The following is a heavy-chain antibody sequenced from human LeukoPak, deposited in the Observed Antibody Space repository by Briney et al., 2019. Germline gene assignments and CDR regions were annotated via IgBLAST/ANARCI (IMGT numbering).Heavy chain of an antibody. Sequence: SETLSLTCTVSGGSISSYYWSWIRQPAGKGLEWIGEIHHSGSTNYNPSLKSRVTISVDTSKNQFSLKLSSVTAADTAVYYCARSRGWLQSHPLGYWGQGTLVTVSS. CDR3: ARSRGWLQSHPLGY. V-gene: IGHV4-34*01. J-gene: IGHJ4*02. CDR2: IHHSGST. D-gene: IGHD5-24*01. CDR1: GGSISSYY.